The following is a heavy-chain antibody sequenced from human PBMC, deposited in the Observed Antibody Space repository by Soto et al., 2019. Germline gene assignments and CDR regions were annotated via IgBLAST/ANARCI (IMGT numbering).Heavy chain of an antibody. CDR1: RFTFSDYT. Sequence: GGSLRLSCSASRFTFSDYTMHWVRQAPGKGLEYVSAISGDGGSTYYADSVKDRFTISRDNSKNTLYLQMSSLRAEDTAVYYCARDPTMVRGASPRWAHFDYWGQGTLVTVSS. CDR2: ISGDGGST. J-gene: IGHJ4*02. D-gene: IGHD3-10*01. CDR3: ARDPTMVRGASPRWAHFDY. V-gene: IGHV3-64D*06.